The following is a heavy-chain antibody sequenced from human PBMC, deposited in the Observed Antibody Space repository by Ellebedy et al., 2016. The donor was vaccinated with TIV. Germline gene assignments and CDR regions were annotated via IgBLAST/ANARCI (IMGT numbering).Heavy chain of an antibody. D-gene: IGHD3-16*01. Sequence: MPSETLSLTCSVSGGSVSANNFYWGWIRQPPGKGLEWIGTINYSGTTYYNPSLKSRGSISVDTSNNQFSLTLTSVTAADTAVYYCARNGAATGWGNWFDPWGQGTLVTVSS. J-gene: IGHJ5*02. V-gene: IGHV4-39*07. CDR1: GGSVSANNFY. CDR2: INYSGTT. CDR3: ARNGAATGWGNWFDP.